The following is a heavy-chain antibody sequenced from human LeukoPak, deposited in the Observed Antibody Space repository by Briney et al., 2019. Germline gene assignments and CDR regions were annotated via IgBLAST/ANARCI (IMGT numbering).Heavy chain of an antibody. J-gene: IGHJ1*01. D-gene: IGHD1-14*01. CDR1: GFTFSSYW. V-gene: IGHV3-7*01. CDR3: TTSSGAVATDSPAFPS. Sequence: GGSLRLSCAASGFTFSSYWMSWVRQAPGKGLEWVANIKQDGSEKYYVDSVKGRFTISRDNAKNSLYLQMNSLRAEDTAVYYCTTSSGAVATDSPAFPSWGQGTLVTVPS. CDR2: IKQDGSEK.